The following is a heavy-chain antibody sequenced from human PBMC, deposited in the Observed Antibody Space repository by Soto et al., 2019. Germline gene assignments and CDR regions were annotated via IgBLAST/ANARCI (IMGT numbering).Heavy chain of an antibody. CDR1: GFTFSSYG. CDR3: ARGGKYCSGGSCYYFDY. CDR2: IWYDGSNK. D-gene: IGHD2-15*01. Sequence: GGSLRLSCAASGFTFSSYGMHWVRQAPGKGLEWVAVIWYDGSNKYYADSVKGRFTISRDNSKNTLYLQMNSLRAEDTAVYYCARGGKYCSGGSCYYFDYWGQGTLVTVSS. V-gene: IGHV3-33*01. J-gene: IGHJ4*02.